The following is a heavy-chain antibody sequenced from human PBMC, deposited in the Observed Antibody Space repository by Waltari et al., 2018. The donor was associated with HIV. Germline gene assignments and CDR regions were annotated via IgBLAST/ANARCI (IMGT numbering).Heavy chain of an antibody. J-gene: IGHJ4*02. CDR2: ISWNSGSI. D-gene: IGHD6-13*01. Sequence: EVQLVESGGGLVQPGRSLRLSCAASGFTFDDYAMHWVRQAPGKGLEWVAGISWNSGSIGYADSVKGRFTISRDNAKNSLYLQMNSLRAEDTALYYCAKDIQAAAGYFDYWGQGTLVTVSS. CDR3: AKDIQAAAGYFDY. CDR1: GFTFDDYA. V-gene: IGHV3-9*01.